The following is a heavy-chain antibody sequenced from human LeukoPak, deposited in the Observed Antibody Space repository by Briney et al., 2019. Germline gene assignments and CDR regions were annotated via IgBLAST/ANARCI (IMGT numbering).Heavy chain of an antibody. CDR1: GGSISSSSYY. CDR3: AGGIAARIFDY. Sequence: SETLSLTCTVSGGSISSSSYYWSWIRQPPGKGLEWIGYIYYSGTTNYNPSLKSRVTISIDTSKNQFSLKLSSVTAADTAVYYCAGGIAARIFDYWGQGTLVTVSS. J-gene: IGHJ4*02. V-gene: IGHV4-61*01. D-gene: IGHD6-6*01. CDR2: IYYSGTT.